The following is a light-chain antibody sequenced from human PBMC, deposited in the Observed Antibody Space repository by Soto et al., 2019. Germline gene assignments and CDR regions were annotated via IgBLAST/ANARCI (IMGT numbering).Light chain of an antibody. Sequence: QLTQSPSSLSASVGARVTITCRASQGISNFLAWYKQKPGKAPKLLIYAASTLQSGVPSRFSGSGSGTDFTLTISSLQPDDSATYDCQQYHTYSTFGQGTKVDIK. CDR1: QGISNF. CDR2: AAS. V-gene: IGKV1-9*01. J-gene: IGKJ1*01. CDR3: QQYHTYST.